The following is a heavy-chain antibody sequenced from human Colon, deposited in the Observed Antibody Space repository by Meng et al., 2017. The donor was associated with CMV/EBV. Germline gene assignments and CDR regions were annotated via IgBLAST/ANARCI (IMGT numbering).Heavy chain of an antibody. D-gene: IGHD3-10*01. Sequence: QGQLQQWCAGLLKPSEALSLTCAVYGWSFSGYYWSWIRQPPGKGLEWIGEINHSGSTNYNPSLKSQVTISVDTSKNQFSLKLSSVTAADTAVYYCARGLYGSGRHQIDYWGQGTLVTVSS. J-gene: IGHJ4*02. V-gene: IGHV4-34*01. CDR2: INHSGST. CDR3: ARGLYGSGRHQIDY. CDR1: GWSFSGYY.